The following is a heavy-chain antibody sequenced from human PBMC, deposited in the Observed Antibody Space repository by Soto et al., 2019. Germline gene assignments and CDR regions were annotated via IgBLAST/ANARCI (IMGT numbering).Heavy chain of an antibody. D-gene: IGHD3-3*01. Sequence: PGGSLRLSCAASGFTFSSYSMNWVRQAPGKGLEWVSSISSSSSYIYYADSVKGRFTISRDNAKNSLYLQMNSLRAEDTAVYYCARVQVLDVLRFLEWPWGYYGMDVWGQGTTVTVSS. CDR3: ARVQVLDVLRFLEWPWGYYGMDV. CDR1: GFTFSSYS. V-gene: IGHV3-21*01. CDR2: ISSSSSYI. J-gene: IGHJ6*02.